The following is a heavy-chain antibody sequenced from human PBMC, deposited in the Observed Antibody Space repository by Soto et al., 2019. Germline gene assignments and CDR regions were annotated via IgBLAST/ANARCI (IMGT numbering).Heavy chain of an antibody. Sequence: SETLSLTCAVSGGSISSSGYSWSWIRQPPGKGLEWIGYIYHSDSDTRYSPSFQGQVTISADRSTSTVFLQWASLKASDTAVYFCARKDKSGYFNWFDPWGQGTLVTVSS. V-gene: IGHV4-30-2*01. CDR3: ARKDKSGYFNWFDP. D-gene: IGHD3-22*01. J-gene: IGHJ5*02. CDR1: GGSISSSGYS. CDR2: IYHSDSDT.